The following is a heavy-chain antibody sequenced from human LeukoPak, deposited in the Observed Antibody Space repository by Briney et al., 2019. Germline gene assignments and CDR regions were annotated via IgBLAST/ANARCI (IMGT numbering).Heavy chain of an antibody. CDR2: ISYTGST. D-gene: IGHD2-2*02. V-gene: IGHV4-39*07. CDR3: ARLDCSSTSCYTFTNAFDL. CDR1: GASASITNYY. J-gene: IGHJ3*01. Sequence: PSETLSLTCSVSGASASITNYYGGWIRQPPGKGLEWIGSISYTGSTFYNPSLRSRVTISLATSKRQFSLNLNSVTAADSAVYYCARLDCSSTSCYTFTNAFDLWGQGTMVTVSS.